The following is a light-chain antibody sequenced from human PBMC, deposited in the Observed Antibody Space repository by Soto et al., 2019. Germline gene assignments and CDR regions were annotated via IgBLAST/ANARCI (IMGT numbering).Light chain of an antibody. V-gene: IGKV1-12*01. CDR1: QGISSW. Sequence: DIQITQSPSSVSSSVLERFTITCRASQGISSWLAWYQQKTGKAPKLLIYAASSLQSGVPSRFSGSGSGTDFTLNISSLQPEDFANYYCQQSYHTPLTFGGGTK. J-gene: IGKJ4*01. CDR2: AAS. CDR3: QQSYHTPLT.